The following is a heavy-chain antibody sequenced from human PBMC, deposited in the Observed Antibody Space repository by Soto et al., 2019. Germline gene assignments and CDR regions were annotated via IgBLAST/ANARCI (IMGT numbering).Heavy chain of an antibody. CDR2: IWYDESNK. J-gene: IGHJ4*02. V-gene: IGHV3-33*03. CDR3: ARWGCSGSNCNLNQRSFDL. D-gene: IGHD2-15*01. Sequence: QVHLVESGGGVVQPGRSLRLSCAASGFIFNEYGMHWVRQAPGKGLEWVAVIWYDESNKYYAASVKGRFTFSRDNSKNTMSLQMNSLRVEDTAVYYCARWGCSGSNCNLNQRSFDLWGQGTLVTVSS. CDR1: GFIFNEYG.